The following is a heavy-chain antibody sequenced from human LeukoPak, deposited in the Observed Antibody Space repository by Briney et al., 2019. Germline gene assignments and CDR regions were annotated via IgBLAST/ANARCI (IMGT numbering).Heavy chain of an antibody. Sequence: SGTLSLTCAVSGGSISSSNWWSWVRQPPGKGLEWIGEIYRGRNIDYNPSLKSRAIISVDTSKNQFSLKLSSVTAADTAVYYCARIFVDTAMGFDYWGQGTLVTVSS. V-gene: IGHV4-4*02. D-gene: IGHD5-18*01. CDR2: IYRGRNI. CDR3: ARIFVDTAMGFDY. J-gene: IGHJ4*02. CDR1: GGSISSSNW.